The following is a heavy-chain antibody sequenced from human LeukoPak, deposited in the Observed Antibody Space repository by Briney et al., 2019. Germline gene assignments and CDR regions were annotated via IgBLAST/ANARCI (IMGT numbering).Heavy chain of an antibody. CDR3: ARGLVGYCTNGVCYNPYNWFDP. V-gene: IGHV1-8*03. J-gene: IGHJ5*02. D-gene: IGHD2-8*01. CDR1: GYTFTSYD. CDR2: MNPNSGNT. Sequence: ASVKVSCKASGYTFTSYDINWVRQATGQGLERMGWMNPNSGNTGYAQKFQGRVTITRNTSISTAYMELSSLRSEDTAVYYCARGLVGYCTNGVCYNPYNWFDPWGQGTLVTVSS.